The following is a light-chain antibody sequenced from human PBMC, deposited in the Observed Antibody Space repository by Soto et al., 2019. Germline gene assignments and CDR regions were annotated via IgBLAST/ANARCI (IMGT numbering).Light chain of an antibody. J-gene: IGKJ2*01. CDR1: QSVSSN. Sequence: EIVMTQSPATLSVSPGERATLSCRASQSVSSNLAWYQQKPGQAPRLLIYGASTRATGIPARFSGSGSGTEFTLTISSLQSEDFAVDYCQQYNNWPPMYTFGQGPKLEIK. V-gene: IGKV3-15*01. CDR2: GAS. CDR3: QQYNNWPPMYT.